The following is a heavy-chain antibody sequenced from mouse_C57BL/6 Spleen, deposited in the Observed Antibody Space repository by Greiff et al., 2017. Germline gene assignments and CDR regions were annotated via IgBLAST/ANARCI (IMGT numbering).Heavy chain of an antibody. J-gene: IGHJ3*01. Sequence: QVQLQQPGAELVRPGSSVKLSCKASGYTFTSYWMHWVKQRPIQGLEWIGNIDPSDSETHYNQKFKDKATLTVDKSSSTAYMQLSSLTSEDSAVYYCEREIYYDYGGFAYWGQGTLVIVSA. CDR2: IDPSDSET. CDR1: GYTFTSYW. CDR3: EREIYYDYGGFAY. V-gene: IGHV1-52*01. D-gene: IGHD2-4*01.